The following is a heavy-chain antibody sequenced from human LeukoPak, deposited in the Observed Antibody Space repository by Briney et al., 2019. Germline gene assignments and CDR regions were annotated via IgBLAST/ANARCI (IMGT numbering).Heavy chain of an antibody. CDR1: GFTFSIYS. D-gene: IGHD1-26*01. CDR2: ISSSRSNI. CDR3: ARVGGSYAYFDY. V-gene: IGHV3-48*02. Sequence: PGGSLRPSCAASGFTFSIYSLSWVRQAPGKGLEWVSYISSSRSNIYYVESVKGRFTISRDNAKNSLYLQMNSLRDEDTAVYYCARVGGSYAYFDYWGQGTLVTVSS. J-gene: IGHJ4*02.